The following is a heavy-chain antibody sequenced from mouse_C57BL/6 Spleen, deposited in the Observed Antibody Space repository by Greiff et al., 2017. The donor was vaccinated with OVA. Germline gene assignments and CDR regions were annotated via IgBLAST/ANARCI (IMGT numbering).Heavy chain of an antibody. V-gene: IGHV14-4*01. CDR1: GFNIKDDY. J-gene: IGHJ3*01. Sequence: EVQLVESGAELVRPGASVKLSCTASGFNIKDDYMHWVKQRPEQGLEWIGWIDPENGDTEYASKFQGKATITADTSSNTAYLQLSSLTSEDTAVYYCTTDREAYWGQGTLVTVSA. CDR3: TTDREAY. CDR2: IDPENGDT.